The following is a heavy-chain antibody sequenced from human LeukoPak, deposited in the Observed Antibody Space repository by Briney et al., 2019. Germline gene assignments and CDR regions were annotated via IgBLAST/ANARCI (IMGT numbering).Heavy chain of an antibody. J-gene: IGHJ5*02. CDR3: AKGSNWNYLNWFDP. CDR1: GFTFSSYG. D-gene: IGHD1-7*01. V-gene: IGHV3-30*18. CDR2: ISYDGSNK. Sequence: GGSLRLSCAASGFTFSSYGMHWVRQAPGKGLEWVAVISYDGSNKYYADSVKGRSTISRDNSKNTLYLQMNSLRAEDTAVYYCAKGSNWNYLNWFDPWGQGTLVTVSS.